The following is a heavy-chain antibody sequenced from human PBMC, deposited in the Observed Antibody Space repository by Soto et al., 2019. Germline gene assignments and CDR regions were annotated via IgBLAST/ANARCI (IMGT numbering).Heavy chain of an antibody. J-gene: IGHJ5*02. CDR3: AKDLYYYDFSIDDS. D-gene: IGHD3-16*01. CDR2: VSYDGSIE. Sequence: GGSLRLSCTASGFTFSSYAMHWVRQAPGRGLEWVAVVSYDGSIENYVDSVRGRFTISRDNSKNTVFPQMNSLRVEDTAVYYCAKDLYYYDFSIDDSWGQGTLVTVSS. V-gene: IGHV3-30*18. CDR1: GFTFSSYA.